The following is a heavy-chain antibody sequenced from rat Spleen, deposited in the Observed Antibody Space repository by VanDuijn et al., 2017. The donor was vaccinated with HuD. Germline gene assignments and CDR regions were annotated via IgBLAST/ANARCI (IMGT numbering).Heavy chain of an antibody. Sequence: EVQFQESGPGLVKPSQSLSLTCSVTGYSITSNYWGWIGKFPGKQMEWIAYISYSGSTGYNPSHKSRISISRDTSKNQFFLQLNSVTTEDTAAYYCARTMYTTDYYYVPFAYWGQGTLVTVSS. CDR3: ARTMYTTDYYYVPFAY. D-gene: IGHD1-6*01. CDR1: GYSITSNY. J-gene: IGHJ3*01. CDR2: ISYSGST. V-gene: IGHV3-1*01.